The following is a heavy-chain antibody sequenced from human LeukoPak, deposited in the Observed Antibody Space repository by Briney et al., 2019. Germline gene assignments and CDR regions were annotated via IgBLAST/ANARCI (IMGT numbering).Heavy chain of an antibody. CDR2: ISSSSSYI. Sequence: GGSLRLSCAASGFTFSSYSMNWVRQAPGQGLEWVSSISSSSSYIYYADSVKGRFTISRDNAKNSLYLQMNSLRAEDTAVYYCARDNRRRDGYNFSFRWDYWGQGTLVTVSS. D-gene: IGHD5-24*01. CDR1: GFTFSSYS. V-gene: IGHV3-21*01. CDR3: ARDNRRRDGYNFSFRWDY. J-gene: IGHJ4*02.